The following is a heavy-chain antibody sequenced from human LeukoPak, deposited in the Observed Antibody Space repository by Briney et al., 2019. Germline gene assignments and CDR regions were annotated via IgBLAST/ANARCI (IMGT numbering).Heavy chain of an antibody. D-gene: IGHD3-10*01. J-gene: IGHJ4*02. CDR3: VRDISGEKSFDY. V-gene: IGHV3-30*04. CDR2: ISHDGSNR. CDR1: GFDFSSYV. Sequence: GGSLRLSCAASGFDFSSYVMHWVRQAPGKGLEWVAVISHDGSNRYYADSVKDRFTISRDNSVNTLDLQMNSLGGEDTAMYYCVRDISGEKSFDYWGQGTLVTVSS.